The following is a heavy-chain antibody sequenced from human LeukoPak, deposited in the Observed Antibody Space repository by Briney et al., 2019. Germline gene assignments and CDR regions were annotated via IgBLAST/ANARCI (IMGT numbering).Heavy chain of an antibody. Sequence: GGSLRLSCAASGVTFSSYAMSWVRQAPGKGLEWVSALSGGGEYTYSADSVKGRFTISRDNSKNMLYLQMNSLRVEDTAVYYCATITYFDYIWGRFVSWGQGTLVTVSS. D-gene: IGHD3-16*01. J-gene: IGHJ4*02. CDR3: ATITYFDYIWGRFVS. CDR1: GVTFSSYA. V-gene: IGHV3-23*01. CDR2: LSGGGEYT.